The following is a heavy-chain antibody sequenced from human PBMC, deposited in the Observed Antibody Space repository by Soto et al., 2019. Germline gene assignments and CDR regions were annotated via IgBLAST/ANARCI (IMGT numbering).Heavy chain of an antibody. V-gene: IGHV3-30-3*01. CDR3: ARTQESSGYYPLEY. CDR1: GFTFSNYA. CDR2: LSYDGGTE. D-gene: IGHD3-22*01. J-gene: IGHJ4*02. Sequence: GGSLRLSXAASGFTFSNYAMHWVRQAPGKGLEWVAVLSYDGGTEYLADSVKGRLSISRDNSKNTLYLQMNSLRAEDTAVHYCARTQESSGYYPLEYRGPGTPVTVSS.